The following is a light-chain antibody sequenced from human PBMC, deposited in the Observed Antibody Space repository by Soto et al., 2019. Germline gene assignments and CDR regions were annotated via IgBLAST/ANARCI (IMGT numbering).Light chain of an antibody. CDR3: QQLNSYLWT. CDR1: QGMSSY. Sequence: DIQLTQSPSFLSASVGDRVTITCRASQGMSSYLAWYQQKPGKAPKLLIYAASTLQSGVPSRFSGSGSGTEFTLTISSLQPEDFATYYCQQLNSYLWTFGQGTKVEIK. J-gene: IGKJ1*01. CDR2: AAS. V-gene: IGKV1-9*01.